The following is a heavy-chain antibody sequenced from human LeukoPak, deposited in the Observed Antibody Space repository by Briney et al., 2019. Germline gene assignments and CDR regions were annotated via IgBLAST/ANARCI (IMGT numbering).Heavy chain of an antibody. Sequence: SETLSLTCTVSGSSISSGYFWGWIRQPPGKGLEWIGHIYHSGSTYYNPSLKSRVTISVDTSKNQFSLRLNSVTAADTAVYYCARASSSSHWYFDLWGRGTLVTVSS. J-gene: IGHJ2*01. CDR1: GSSISSGYF. D-gene: IGHD6-6*01. CDR2: IYHSGST. CDR3: ARASSSSHWYFDL. V-gene: IGHV4-38-2*02.